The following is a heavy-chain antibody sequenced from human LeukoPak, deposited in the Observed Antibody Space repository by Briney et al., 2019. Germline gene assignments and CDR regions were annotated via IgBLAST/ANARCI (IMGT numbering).Heavy chain of an antibody. CDR2: ISGSGGNT. J-gene: IGHJ4*02. CDR3: AKVETAAAATLRGFDY. V-gene: IGHV3-23*01. Sequence: GGSLRLSCAVSGITLSNYGMSWVRQAPGKGLEWVAGISGSGGNTYYADSVKGRFTISRDNLKNTLYLQMNSLRAEDTAVYYCAKVETAAAATLRGFDYWGQGTLVTVSS. CDR1: GITLSNYG. D-gene: IGHD6-13*01.